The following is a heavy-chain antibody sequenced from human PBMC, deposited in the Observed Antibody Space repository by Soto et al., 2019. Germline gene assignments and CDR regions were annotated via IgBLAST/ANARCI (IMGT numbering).Heavy chain of an antibody. CDR3: ARYTTGSSFDV. CDR1: GFSLYTRGVG. J-gene: IGHJ6*04. CDR2: LYWDNTR. V-gene: IGHV2-5*02. D-gene: IGHD2-2*02. Sequence: QITLKESRPTLVKPTQPLTLTCSFSGFSLYTRGVGVGWVRQPPGKALEWLALLYWDNTRRYSPSLKNSLTIAKGTSENQVVLTMTNMEPEDTGTYYCARYTTGSSFDVWGKGTTVTVSS.